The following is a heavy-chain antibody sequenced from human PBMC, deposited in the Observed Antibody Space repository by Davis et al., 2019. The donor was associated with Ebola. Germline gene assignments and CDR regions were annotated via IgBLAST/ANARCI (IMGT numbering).Heavy chain of an antibody. J-gene: IGHJ4*02. V-gene: IGHV1-18*01. CDR2: ISAYNGNT. D-gene: IGHD2-2*02. Sequence: ASVKVSCKASGYTFTSYGISWVRQAPGQGLEWMGWISAYNGNTNYAQKLQGRVTMTTDTSTSTAYMELRSLRSDDTAVYYCARLGYCSSTSCYTALDYWGQGTLVTVSS. CDR3: ARLGYCSSTSCYTALDY. CDR1: GYTFTSYG.